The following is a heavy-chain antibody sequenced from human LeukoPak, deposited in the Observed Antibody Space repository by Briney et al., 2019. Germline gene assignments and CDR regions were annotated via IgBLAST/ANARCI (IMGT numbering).Heavy chain of an antibody. CDR2: IKHSGYT. J-gene: IGHJ4*02. CDR1: GGSFSVYY. Sequence: SETLSLPCGLCGGSFSVYYWSWIRHPPGKGREWIGEIKHSGYTNHNPSLKIRGTISVDTVKNQFSLKLGSVTAADTAVYHCARTMVRGVRYTCFDDWGQGTLVTVSS. V-gene: IGHV4-34*01. D-gene: IGHD3-10*01. CDR3: ARTMVRGVRYTCFDD.